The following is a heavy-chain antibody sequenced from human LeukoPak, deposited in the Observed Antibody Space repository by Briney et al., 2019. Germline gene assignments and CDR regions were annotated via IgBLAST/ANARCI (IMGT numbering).Heavy chain of an antibody. CDR2: ISSSSYI. CDR1: GFTFSSYS. V-gene: IGHV3-21*01. Sequence: PGGSLRLSCAASGFTFSSYSMNWVRQAPGKGLEWVSSISSSSYIYYADSVKGRFTISRDYAKNSLYLQMNSLRAEYTAVYTCGGRAGYSFDYYYMDVWGKGTTVTVSS. J-gene: IGHJ6*03. D-gene: IGHD2-15*01. CDR3: GGRAGYSFDYYYMDV.